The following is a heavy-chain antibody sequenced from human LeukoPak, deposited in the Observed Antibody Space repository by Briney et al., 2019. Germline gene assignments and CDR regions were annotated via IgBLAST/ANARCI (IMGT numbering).Heavy chain of an antibody. J-gene: IGHJ4*02. CDR2: ISDSGAGT. CDR3: GREMDSGSYFLDY. V-gene: IGHV3-23*01. Sequence: GGSLRLSCAASGFTFSNYVMGWVRQAPGKGLEWVSAISDSGAGTDYADSVKGRFTISRDNSKNTLYLQMNSLRAEDTAVYYCGREMDSGSYFLDYWGQGTLVTVSS. CDR1: GFTFSNYV. D-gene: IGHD1-26*01.